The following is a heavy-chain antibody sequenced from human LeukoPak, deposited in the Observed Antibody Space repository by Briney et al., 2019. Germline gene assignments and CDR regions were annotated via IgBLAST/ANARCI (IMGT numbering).Heavy chain of an antibody. CDR2: MNPNSGNT. CDR3: ARGRYSGYEDY. Sequence: ASVKVSCKASGYTFTSYDINWVRQATGQGLEWMGWMNPNSGNTGSAQKFQGRVTMTRDTSISTACMELSSLRSEDTAVYYCARGRYSGYEDYWGQGTLVTVSS. J-gene: IGHJ4*02. D-gene: IGHD5-12*01. V-gene: IGHV1-8*01. CDR1: GYTFTSYD.